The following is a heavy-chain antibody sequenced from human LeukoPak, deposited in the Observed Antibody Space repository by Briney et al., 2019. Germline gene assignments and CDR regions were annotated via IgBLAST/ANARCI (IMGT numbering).Heavy chain of an antibody. V-gene: IGHV3-66*01. Sequence: GGSLRLSCAPSGFTVSSNYMSWVRQAPGKGLEWVSVIYSGGSTYYADSVKGRFTISRDNSKNTLYLQMNSLRAEDTAVYYCARWGRDLDAFDIWGQGTMVTVSS. CDR2: IYSGGST. J-gene: IGHJ3*02. D-gene: IGHD3-16*01. CDR1: GFTVSSNY. CDR3: ARWGRDLDAFDI.